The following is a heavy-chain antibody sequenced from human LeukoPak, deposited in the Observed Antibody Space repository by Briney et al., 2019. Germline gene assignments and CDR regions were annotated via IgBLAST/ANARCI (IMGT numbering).Heavy chain of an antibody. V-gene: IGHV3-11*04. CDR3: ARANGSGSPSPYYYYYYMDV. J-gene: IGHJ6*03. CDR2: ISNSGNTI. CDR1: GFSFSDAW. D-gene: IGHD3-10*01. Sequence: GGSLRLSCAASGFSFSDAWMSWVRQAPGKGLEWVSYISNSGNTIYYADSVKGRFTISRDNAQNSLFLQMNSLRAEDTAVYYCARANGSGSPSPYYYYYYMDVWGKGTTVTISS.